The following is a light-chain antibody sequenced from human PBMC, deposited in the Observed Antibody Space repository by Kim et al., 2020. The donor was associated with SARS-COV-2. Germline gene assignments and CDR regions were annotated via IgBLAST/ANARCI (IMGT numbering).Light chain of an antibody. J-gene: IGKJ4*01. CDR3: QQYNNWPALS. V-gene: IGKV3-15*01. Sequence: EIVMTQSPAILSVSPGKRATLSCRASQSVSTNLDWYQQKPGQTPRLLFYGASTRATGVPARFSGGGSGTEFTLTISSLQSEDFAVYYCQQYNNWPALSFGGGTKVDIK. CDR2: GAS. CDR1: QSVSTN.